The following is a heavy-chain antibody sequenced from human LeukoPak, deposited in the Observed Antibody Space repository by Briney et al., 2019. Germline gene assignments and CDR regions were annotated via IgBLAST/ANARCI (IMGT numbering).Heavy chain of an antibody. V-gene: IGHV4-30-2*01. CDR1: GGSISSGGYS. J-gene: IGHJ5*02. D-gene: IGHD2-15*01. Sequence: PSETLSLTCAVSGGSISSGGYSWSWIRQPPGQGLEWIGYIYHSGSTYYNPSLKSRVTISVDRSKNQFSLKLSSVTAADTAVYYCARALEGKRYCSGGSCYSGWFDPWGQGTLVTVSS. CDR3: ARALEGKRYCSGGSCYSGWFDP. CDR2: IYHSGST.